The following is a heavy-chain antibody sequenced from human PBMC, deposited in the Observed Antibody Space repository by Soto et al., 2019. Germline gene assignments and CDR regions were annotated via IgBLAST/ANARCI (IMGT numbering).Heavy chain of an antibody. CDR3: ATSTYSNGWFIH. V-gene: IGHV1-46*03. CDR1: GYTFTDYY. CDR2: INPGGGAT. D-gene: IGHD6-19*01. Sequence: VQLVHSGAEVRKPGASVKISCKASGYTFTDYYFHWVRQAPGQGLEWMGIINPGGGATSYPQNFQDRVTMTRDSSTSTVFMDLSSLRSEDTAVYFCATSTYSNGWFIHWGQGTLVTVSS. J-gene: IGHJ4*02.